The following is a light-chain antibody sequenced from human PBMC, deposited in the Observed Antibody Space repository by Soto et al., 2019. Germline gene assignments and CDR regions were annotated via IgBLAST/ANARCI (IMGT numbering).Light chain of an antibody. CDR1: SSNIGSNP. J-gene: IGLJ2*01. CDR2: GNN. Sequence: QSVLTQPPSASGTPGKRVTISVSGTSSNIGSNPLTGHRRLPGTAPKPLIYGNNHRPSGVPDRFSGSKSGTSASLAISGLQSEDEADYYCAAWDDSLNGVVFGGGTKVTVL. CDR3: AAWDDSLNGVV. V-gene: IGLV1-44*01.